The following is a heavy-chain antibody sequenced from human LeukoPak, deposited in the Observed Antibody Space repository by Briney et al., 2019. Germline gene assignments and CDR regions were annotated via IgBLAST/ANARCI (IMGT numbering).Heavy chain of an antibody. CDR2: INPSGGIT. V-gene: IGHV1-46*01. J-gene: IGHJ4*02. Sequence: AASVKVSCKASGYTFTTYYMHWVRQAPGQGLEWMGIINPSGGITSYAQKFQGRVTMTRDTSTSTVYMELSSLRSEDTAVYYCARYIYGYLHYWGQGTLVTVSS. CDR1: GYTFTTYY. D-gene: IGHD5-18*01. CDR3: ARYIYGYLHY.